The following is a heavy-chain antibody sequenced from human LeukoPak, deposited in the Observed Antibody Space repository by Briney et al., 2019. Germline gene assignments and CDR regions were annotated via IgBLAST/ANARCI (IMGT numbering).Heavy chain of an antibody. V-gene: IGHV3-21*01. J-gene: IGHJ4*02. Sequence: GGSLRLSCTPSGFTLSGHSMNWVRQAAGKGLEWVSSIDTTSAYKYHAESVVGRFTISRDNAKDSLYLQMNSLRVEDTAVYYCAKGGIFNPYELWGQGTLVTVSS. CDR1: GFTLSGHS. D-gene: IGHD3-22*01. CDR2: IDTTSAYK. CDR3: AKGGIFNPYEL.